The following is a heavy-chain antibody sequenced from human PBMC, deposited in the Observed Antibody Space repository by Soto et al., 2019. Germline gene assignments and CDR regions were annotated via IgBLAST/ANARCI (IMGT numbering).Heavy chain of an antibody. Sequence: ASVKVSCKASGYTSSSYAMHWVRQAPGQRLEWMGWINAGNGNTKYSQKFQGRVTITRDTSASTAYMELSSLRSDDTAVYYCARGTPTAMIVPWGQGTLVTVSS. CDR1: GYTSSSYA. D-gene: IGHD5-18*01. CDR2: INAGNGNT. J-gene: IGHJ4*02. CDR3: ARGTPTAMIVP. V-gene: IGHV1-3*01.